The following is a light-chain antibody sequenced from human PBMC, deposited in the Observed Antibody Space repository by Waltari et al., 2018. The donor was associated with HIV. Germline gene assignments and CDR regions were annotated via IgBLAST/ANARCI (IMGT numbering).Light chain of an antibody. CDR1: SRDAGHYSF. CDR3: SAYTSSSIRV. V-gene: IGLV2-14*03. J-gene: IGLJ1*01. Sequence: QSALTQPASVSGSPGQSITISCPGTSRDAGHYSFVSWYQQYPGKAPKLMIYDVNNRPSGVSNRFSGSKSGDTASLTISGLQAEDEADYYCSAYTSSSIRVFGTGTQVTVL. CDR2: DVN.